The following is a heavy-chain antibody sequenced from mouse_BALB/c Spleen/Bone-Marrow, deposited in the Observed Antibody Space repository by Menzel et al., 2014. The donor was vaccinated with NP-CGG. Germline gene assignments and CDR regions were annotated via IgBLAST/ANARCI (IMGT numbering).Heavy chain of an antibody. CDR2: VDPNNGGT. V-gene: IGHV1-34*02. D-gene: IGHD2-3*01. Sequence: VQLQQSGPDLVKPGASVKISCKASGYSFTGYYMHWVKQSHGKSLEWIGRVDPNNGGTSYNQKFKGRAIFTVDKSSSTTSMELQSLTSKDSEVYICARPIYDGYSAAMEYWGHGTSVTVSS. CDR1: GYSFTGYY. CDR3: ARPIYDGYSAAMEY. J-gene: IGHJ4*01.